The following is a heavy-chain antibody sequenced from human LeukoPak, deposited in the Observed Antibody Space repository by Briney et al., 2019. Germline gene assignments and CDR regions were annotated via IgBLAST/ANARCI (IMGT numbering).Heavy chain of an antibody. Sequence: PAWALTLSCAASGFTFSSYGMHWVRQAPGKGLDGVGGISYDGSNKYNPHSVKGRSILSSTNSKNTLYLQMNSRRAEDTAVYSCANDGGFRLEWNAPDIWGQGTMVTVSS. CDR1: GFTFSSYG. V-gene: IGHV3-30*18. D-gene: IGHD3-3*01. J-gene: IGHJ3*02. CDR3: ANDGGFRLEWNAPDI. CDR2: ISYDGSNK.